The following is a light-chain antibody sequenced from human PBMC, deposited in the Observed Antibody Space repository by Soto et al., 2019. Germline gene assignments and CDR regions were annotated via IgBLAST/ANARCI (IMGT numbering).Light chain of an antibody. CDR3: QQLNSHPPT. CDR2: AAP. Sequence: DIQLTQSPSILSASLGDRVTLTCRVRQGISRYLAWYQQKPGQAPKFLIYAAPTLQSGIPSRFTGSGSGTEFALTISSLQPEDFEAYYCQQLNSHPPTFGGGTKVEIK. J-gene: IGKJ4*02. CDR1: QGISRY. V-gene: IGKV1-9*01.